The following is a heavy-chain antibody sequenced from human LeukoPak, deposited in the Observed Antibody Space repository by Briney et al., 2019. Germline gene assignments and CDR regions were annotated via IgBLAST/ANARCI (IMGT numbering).Heavy chain of an antibody. V-gene: IGHV3-23*01. Sequence: QPGGSLRLSCAASGFTFSSYAMSWVRQAPGKGLEWVSSISVSGTYAYYADSVKGRFTISRDNSKNTLYLQMNSLRAEDMAVYYCAREGSPGTYDCWGQGTLVTVSS. CDR1: GFTFSSYA. CDR2: ISVSGTYA. CDR3: AREGSPGTYDC. D-gene: IGHD6-13*01. J-gene: IGHJ4*02.